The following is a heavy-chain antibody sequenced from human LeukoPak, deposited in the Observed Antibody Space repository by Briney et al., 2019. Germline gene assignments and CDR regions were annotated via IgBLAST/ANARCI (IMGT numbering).Heavy chain of an antibody. D-gene: IGHD3-16*01. Sequence: PGGSLRLSCAASGFTFSSYAMSWVRQAPGKGLEWVSAISGSGGSTYYADSVKGRFTISRGNSKNTLYLQMNSLRAEDTAVYYCAKHQAPIFRAPLGHWGEGTLLTVSS. CDR3: AKHQAPIFRAPLGH. J-gene: IGHJ4*02. CDR2: ISGSGGST. V-gene: IGHV3-23*01. CDR1: GFTFSSYA.